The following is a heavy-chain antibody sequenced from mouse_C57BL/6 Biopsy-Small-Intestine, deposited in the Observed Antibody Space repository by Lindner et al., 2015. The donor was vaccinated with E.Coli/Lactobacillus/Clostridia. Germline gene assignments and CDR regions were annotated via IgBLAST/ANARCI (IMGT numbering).Heavy chain of an antibody. CDR1: GYTFTSYA. CDR2: IDAGNGNT. D-gene: IGHD3-1*01. V-gene: IGHV1-84*02. J-gene: IGHJ4*01. Sequence: SVKVSCKASGYTFTSYAMHWVRQAPGQRLEWMGWIDAGNGNTKYSQKFQGRVTITRDTSASTAYMELSSLRSEDTAVYHCARGPGYSSSYNWFDPWGQGTLVTVSS. CDR3: ARGPGYSSSYNWFDP.